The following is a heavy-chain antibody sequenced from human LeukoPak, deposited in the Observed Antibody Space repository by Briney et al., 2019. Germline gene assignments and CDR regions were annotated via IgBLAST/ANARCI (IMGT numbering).Heavy chain of an antibody. Sequence: GGSLRLSCAASGFTFSSYWMSWVRQAPGKGLEWVSAVSGGGGSTYYADSVKGRFTISRDNAKNSLYLQMNSLRAEDTAVYYCARTAARLFDYWGQGSLVTVSS. CDR3: ARTAARLFDY. CDR2: VSGGGGST. D-gene: IGHD6-6*01. CDR1: GFTFSSYW. J-gene: IGHJ4*02. V-gene: IGHV3-23*01.